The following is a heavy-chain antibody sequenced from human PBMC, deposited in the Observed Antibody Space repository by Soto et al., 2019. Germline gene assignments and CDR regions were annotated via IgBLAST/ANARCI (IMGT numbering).Heavy chain of an antibody. CDR1: GFTFSSYS. CDR2: ISSGSSTI. Sequence: EVQLVESGGGLVQPGGSLRLSCAASGFTFSSYSMNWVRQAPGKGLEWVSYISSGSSTIYYADSVKGRFTISRDNAKNYLYLQMNSLRAEDTAVYYCARHPERIAEIGWFDPWGQGTLVTVSS. V-gene: IGHV3-48*01. D-gene: IGHD6-13*01. CDR3: ARHPERIAEIGWFDP. J-gene: IGHJ5*02.